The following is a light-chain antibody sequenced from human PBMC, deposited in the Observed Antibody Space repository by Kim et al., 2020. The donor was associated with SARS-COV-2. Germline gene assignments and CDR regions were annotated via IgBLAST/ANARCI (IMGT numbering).Light chain of an antibody. CDR1: SGHSSYD. V-gene: IGLV4-69*01. Sequence: ASVKLTCTRSSGHSSYDIAWHQQQPEKGPRYLMKLNSDGSHSKGDGIPDRFSGSSSGAERYLTISSLQSEDEADYYCQTWGTGIVVFGGGTQLTVL. J-gene: IGLJ2*01. CDR3: QTWGTGIVV. CDR2: LNSDGSH.